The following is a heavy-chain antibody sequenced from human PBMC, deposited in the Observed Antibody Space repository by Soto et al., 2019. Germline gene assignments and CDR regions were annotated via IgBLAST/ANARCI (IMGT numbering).Heavy chain of an antibody. CDR2: IDYSGST. CDR3: ARRWGRTFDS. J-gene: IGHJ4*02. V-gene: IGHV4-59*08. Sequence: QVQLQESGPGLVKPSETLSLSCTVSGGSISSYYWSWIRQPPGKGLEWIGYIDYSGSTNYNPSLKTRGTTSVATSKNQFSLKLSSVTAADTAVYYCARRWGRTFDSWGQGTLVTVSS. D-gene: IGHD1-26*01. CDR1: GGSISSYY.